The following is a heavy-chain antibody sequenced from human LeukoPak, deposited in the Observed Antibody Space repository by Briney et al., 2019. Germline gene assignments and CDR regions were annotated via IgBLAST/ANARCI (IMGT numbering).Heavy chain of an antibody. CDR1: GYTFSRYG. CDR3: ARDRVCHSGYDLEVDY. J-gene: IGHJ4*02. D-gene: IGHD5-12*01. CDR2: ISAFNGNT. Sequence: AASVKVSCKASGYTFSRYGICCGCEGPGERVERRGWISAFNGNTNYAQKLQGRDTITTDTSTSTAYMEVRSLRSDDTAVYYCARDRVCHSGYDLEVDYWGQGTLDSVSS. V-gene: IGHV1-18*01.